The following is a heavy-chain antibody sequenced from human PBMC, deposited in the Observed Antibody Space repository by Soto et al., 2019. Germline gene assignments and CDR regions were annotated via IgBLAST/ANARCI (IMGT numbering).Heavy chain of an antibody. D-gene: IGHD6-19*01. J-gene: IGHJ4*02. V-gene: IGHV1-3*05. CDR2: INGGNGNT. CDR1: GYTFTTYA. CDR3: ARVSGWYHLDY. Sequence: QVQLVQSGAEEKKPGASVKVSCKASGYTFTTYAMHWVRHAPGQRLEWMGWINGGNGNTKYSQKFQGRVTITRDTSASTAYMERSSLRSEDTAVYYCARVSGWYHLDYWGQGTLVTVSS.